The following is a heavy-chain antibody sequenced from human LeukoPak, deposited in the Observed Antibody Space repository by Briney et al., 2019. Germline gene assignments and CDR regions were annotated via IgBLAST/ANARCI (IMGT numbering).Heavy chain of an antibody. J-gene: IGHJ5*02. V-gene: IGHV1-3*04. Sequence: ASVTVSFTASGYTFTDYAMHWVRQAPGERLEWMGWINTGKGNTKYSRKFQGRVTITMDTSASTAYMESSSLRSEDTAVYYCARDHVVGLAPFDPWGQGTLVTVSS. D-gene: IGHD2-15*01. CDR2: INTGKGNT. CDR1: GYTFTDYA. CDR3: ARDHVVGLAPFDP.